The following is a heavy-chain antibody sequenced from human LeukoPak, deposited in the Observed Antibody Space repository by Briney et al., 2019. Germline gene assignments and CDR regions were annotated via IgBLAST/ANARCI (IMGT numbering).Heavy chain of an antibody. CDR1: GFTFSSYA. Sequence: GGSLRLSCAASGFTFSSYAMHWVRQAPGKGLEWVAVISYDGSNKYYADSVKGRFTISRDNSKNTLYLQMNSLRAEDTAVYYCAKDLGSGGGDYWGQGTLVTVSS. CDR2: ISYDGSNK. J-gene: IGHJ4*02. D-gene: IGHD6-19*01. V-gene: IGHV3-30*04. CDR3: AKDLGSGGGDY.